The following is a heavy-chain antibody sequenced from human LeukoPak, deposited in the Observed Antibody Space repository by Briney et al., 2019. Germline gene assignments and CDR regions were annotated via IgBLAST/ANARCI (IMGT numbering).Heavy chain of an antibody. J-gene: IGHJ4*02. CDR1: GGSFSGYY. V-gene: IGHV4-34*01. D-gene: IGHD4-17*01. CDR3: ARQEDYGDYLLKGQFDY. CDR2: INHSGST. Sequence: SETLSLTCAVYGGSFSGYYWSWIRQPPGKGLEWIGEINHSGSTNYNPSLKSRVTISVDTSKNQFSLKLSSVTAADTAVYYCARQEDYGDYLLKGQFDYWGQGTLVTVSS.